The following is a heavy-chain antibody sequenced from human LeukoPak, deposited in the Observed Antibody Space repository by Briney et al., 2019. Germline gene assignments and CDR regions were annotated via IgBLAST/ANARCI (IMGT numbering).Heavy chain of an antibody. CDR1: GGSISSYY. CDR2: IYYSGST. Sequence: PSETLSLTCTVSGGSISSYYWSWIRQPPGKGLEWIGYIYYSGSTNHNPSLKSRVTISVDTSKNQFSLKLSSVTAADTAVYYCASGPAAFDAFDIWGQVTMVTVSS. J-gene: IGHJ3*02. D-gene: IGHD2-2*01. CDR3: ASGPAAFDAFDI. V-gene: IGHV4-59*01.